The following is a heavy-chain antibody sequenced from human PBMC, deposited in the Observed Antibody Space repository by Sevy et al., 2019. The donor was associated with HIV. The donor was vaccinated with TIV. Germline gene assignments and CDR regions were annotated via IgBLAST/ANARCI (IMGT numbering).Heavy chain of an antibody. D-gene: IGHD3-22*01. V-gene: IGHV3-30-3*01. CDR2: ISYDGSNK. Sequence: GGSLRLSCAASGFTFSSYAMHWVRQAPGKGLEWVAVISYDGSNKYYADSVKGRFTISRDNSKNTLYLQMNSLRAEDTAVYYCARNYYYSSGYYLDYWGQGTLVTVSS. CDR1: GFTFSSYA. J-gene: IGHJ4*02. CDR3: ARNYYYSSGYYLDY.